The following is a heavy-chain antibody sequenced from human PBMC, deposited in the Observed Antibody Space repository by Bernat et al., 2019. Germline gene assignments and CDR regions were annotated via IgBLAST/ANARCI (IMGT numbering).Heavy chain of an antibody. CDR3: MGYGGHSV. Sequence: QVVESGGGLVQPGGSLRLTCEAAGFTVTNNHMAWVRQAPAKGLEWVSGIDGGGTTHYANFVKGRFTISRDNSRNMLYLQMNSLRADYTALYYCMGYGGHSVWGQGTQVIVSS. CDR1: GFTVTNNH. D-gene: IGHD2-21*02. J-gene: IGHJ4*02. V-gene: IGHV3-66*01. CDR2: IDGGGTT.